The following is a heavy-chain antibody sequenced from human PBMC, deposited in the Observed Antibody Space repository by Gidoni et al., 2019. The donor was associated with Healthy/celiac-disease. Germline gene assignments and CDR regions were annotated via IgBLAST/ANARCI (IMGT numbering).Heavy chain of an antibody. CDR1: GYTFTSYY. V-gene: IGHV1-46*01. CDR2: INPSGGST. D-gene: IGHD1-26*01. J-gene: IGHJ4*02. Sequence: QVQLVQSGAEVKKPGASVKVSCKASGYTFTSYYMDWVRQGPGQGLEGMGIINPSGGSTSDAQKFQGRVTMTRDTSTSTVYMELSSLRSEDTAVYYCARDLVGATTLGSYWGQGTLVTVSS. CDR3: ARDLVGATTLGSY.